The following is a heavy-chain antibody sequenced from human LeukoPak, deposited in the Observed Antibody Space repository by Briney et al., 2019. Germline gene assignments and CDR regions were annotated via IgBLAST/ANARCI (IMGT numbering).Heavy chain of an antibody. J-gene: IGHJ4*02. Sequence: SETLSLTCAVYGGSFSGYYWSWIRQPPGKGLEWIGEINDSASTNYNPSLKSRVTISVDTSKNQFSLKLSSVTAADTAVYYCATKHYSSSWFIDYWGQGTLVTVSS. V-gene: IGHV4-34*01. CDR3: ATKHYSSSWFIDY. D-gene: IGHD6-13*01. CDR2: INDSAST. CDR1: GGSFSGYY.